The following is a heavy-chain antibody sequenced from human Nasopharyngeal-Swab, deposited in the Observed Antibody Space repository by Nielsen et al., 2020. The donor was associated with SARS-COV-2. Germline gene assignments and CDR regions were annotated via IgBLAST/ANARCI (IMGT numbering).Heavy chain of an antibody. CDR1: GFTVSSNY. Sequence: GESLKISCAASGFTVSSNYMSWVRQAPGKGLEWVSVIYSGGRTYYADSVKGRFTISRDNSKNTLYLQMNSLRAEDTAVYYCARDQITMVRGVIIKNDYWGQGTLVTVSS. D-gene: IGHD3-10*01. CDR2: IYSGGRT. V-gene: IGHV3-53*01. J-gene: IGHJ4*02. CDR3: ARDQITMVRGVIIKNDY.